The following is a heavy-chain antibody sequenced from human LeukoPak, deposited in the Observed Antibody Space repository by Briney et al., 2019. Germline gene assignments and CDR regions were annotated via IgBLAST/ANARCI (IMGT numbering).Heavy chain of an antibody. J-gene: IGHJ4*02. CDR1: GGSISSGSYY. Sequence: SETLSLTCTVSGGSISSGSYYWSWIRQPAGKGLEWIGRIYTSGSTNYNPSLKSRVTISVDTSKNQFSLKLSSVTAADTAVYYCARDRVVFDYWGQGTLVTVSS. D-gene: IGHD3-10*01. CDR3: ARDRVVFDY. CDR2: IYTSGST. V-gene: IGHV4-61*02.